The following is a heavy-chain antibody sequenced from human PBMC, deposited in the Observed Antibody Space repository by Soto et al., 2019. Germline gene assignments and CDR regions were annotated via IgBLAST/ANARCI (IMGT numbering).Heavy chain of an antibody. CDR1: GYTFTSYA. CDR3: ARGQLVYYGMDV. Sequence: ASVKVSCKTSGYTFTSYAMHWVRQAPGQRLEWMRWINAGNGNTKYSQKFQGRVKITRDTSASTAYMELSSLRSEDTAVYYCARGQLVYYGMDVWGQGTRVNASS. V-gene: IGHV1-3*01. CDR2: INAGNGNT. J-gene: IGHJ6*02. D-gene: IGHD6-13*01.